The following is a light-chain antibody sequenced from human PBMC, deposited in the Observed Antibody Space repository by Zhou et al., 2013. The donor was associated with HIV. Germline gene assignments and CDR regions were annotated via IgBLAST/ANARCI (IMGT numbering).Light chain of an antibody. Sequence: DIQMTQSPSSLSAFVGDRVTITCRASQSISRYLNWYQQKPGKAPKVLIYAASSLQSGVPSRFSGSGSGTDFTLTISSLQPERYCNXYCQXXKLPXTFGEDQGEI. CDR3: QXXKLPXT. J-gene: IGKJ4*01. V-gene: IGKV1-39*01. CDR2: AAS. CDR1: QSISRY.